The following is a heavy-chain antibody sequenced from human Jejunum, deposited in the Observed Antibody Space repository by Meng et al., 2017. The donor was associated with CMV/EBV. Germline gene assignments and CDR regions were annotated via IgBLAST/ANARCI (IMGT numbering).Heavy chain of an antibody. V-gene: IGHV3-30*02. Sequence: CIARGRQDTGKGVEWVTFISNDGRNKYYGDSVKGRFTISRDNSKNTLYLQMNSLRAEDTSVYYCVKDRGVPYYESLTGYSYFDYWGQGALVTVSS. CDR1: C. D-gene: IGHD3-9*01. J-gene: IGHJ4*02. CDR3: VKDRGVPYYESLTGYSYFDY. CDR2: ISNDGRNK.